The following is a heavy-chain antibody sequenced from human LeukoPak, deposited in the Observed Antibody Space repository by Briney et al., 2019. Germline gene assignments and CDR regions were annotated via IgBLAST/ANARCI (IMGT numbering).Heavy chain of an antibody. Sequence: SVKVSCTASLYTFTRYYMHWVRQAPGQELEGMGWINPNSGGTQYPQKLQGRVTLTRDTSISTAYMELGRLRSGDTALYYCARDLLYGSGSYYTVVGILYWGQGTLVTVSS. J-gene: IGHJ4*02. CDR2: INPNSGGT. V-gene: IGHV1-2*02. CDR3: ARDLLYGSGSYYTVVGILY. CDR1: LYTFTRYY. D-gene: IGHD3-10*01.